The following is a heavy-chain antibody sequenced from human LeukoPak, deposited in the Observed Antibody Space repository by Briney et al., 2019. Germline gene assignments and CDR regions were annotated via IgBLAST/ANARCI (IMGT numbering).Heavy chain of an antibody. V-gene: IGHV4-59*08. CDR3: ARQISDYYYYYIDV. D-gene: IGHD3-10*01. Sequence: GSLRLSCAASGFAFSNYAMSWIRQTPGKGLEWIGTIYYSGTTYYNPSLESRATISEDTSKNQFSLTLRSVTAADTAVYYCARQISDYYYYYIDVWGKGTTVTVSS. CDR2: IYYSGTT. J-gene: IGHJ6*03. CDR1: GFAFSNYA.